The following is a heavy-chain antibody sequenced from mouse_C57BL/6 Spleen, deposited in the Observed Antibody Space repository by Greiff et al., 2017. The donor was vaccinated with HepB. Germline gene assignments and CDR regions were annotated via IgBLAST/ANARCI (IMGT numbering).Heavy chain of an antibody. Sequence: VQLQQPGAELVKPGASVKLSCKASGYTFTSYWMHWVKQRPGQGLEWIGMIHPNSGSTNYNEKFKSKATLTVDKSSSTAYMQLSSLTSEDSAVYYCANFYYGSTQFAYWGQGTLVTVSA. D-gene: IGHD1-1*01. J-gene: IGHJ3*01. V-gene: IGHV1-64*01. CDR2: IHPNSGST. CDR1: GYTFTSYW. CDR3: ANFYYGSTQFAY.